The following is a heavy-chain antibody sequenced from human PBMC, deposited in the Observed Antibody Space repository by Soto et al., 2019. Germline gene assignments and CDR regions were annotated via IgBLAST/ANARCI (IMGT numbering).Heavy chain of an antibody. CDR3: ARVSSSIVVVPDYGMDV. J-gene: IGHJ6*02. D-gene: IGHD2-15*01. CDR2: ISGKNGNT. Sequence: ASVKVSCKASGYTFISHGISWVRQAPGQGLEWMGWISGKNGNTKYAQEVQGRVTLTTDTSTSTAYMELRSLRSDDTAVYYCARVSSSIVVVPDYGMDVWGQGTTVTVSS. V-gene: IGHV1-18*04. CDR1: GYTFISHG.